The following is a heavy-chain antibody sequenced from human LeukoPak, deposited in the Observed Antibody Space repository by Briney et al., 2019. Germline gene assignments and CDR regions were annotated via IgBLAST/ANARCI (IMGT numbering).Heavy chain of an antibody. CDR3: TKGQDDYGGNADY. CDR1: GFTFSTYA. D-gene: IGHD4-23*01. CDR2: ISGSGGRT. Sequence: GGSLRLSCAASGFTFSTYAMSWVRQAPGKGLEWVSGISGSGGRTNYADSVKGRFTISRDNSKNTLYLEMNSLRGEDTAVYYCTKGQDDYGGNADYWGQGTLVTVSS. J-gene: IGHJ4*02. V-gene: IGHV3-23*01.